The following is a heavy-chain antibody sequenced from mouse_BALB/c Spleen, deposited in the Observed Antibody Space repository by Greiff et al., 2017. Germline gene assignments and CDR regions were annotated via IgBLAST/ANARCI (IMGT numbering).Heavy chain of an antibody. CDR3: ARDNRYDY. CDR2: INPSTGYT. Sequence: VQLQQSGAELAKPGASVKMSCKASGYTFTSYWMHWVKQRPGQGLEWIGYINPSTGYTEYNQKFKDKATLTADKSSSTAYMQLSSLTSEDSAVYYCARDNRYDYWGQGTTLTVSS. CDR1: GYTFTSYW. D-gene: IGHD2-14*01. V-gene: IGHV1-7*01. J-gene: IGHJ2*01.